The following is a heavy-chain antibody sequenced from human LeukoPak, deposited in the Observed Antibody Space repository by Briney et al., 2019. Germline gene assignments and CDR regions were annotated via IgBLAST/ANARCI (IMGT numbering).Heavy chain of an antibody. J-gene: IGHJ4*02. CDR2: INHSGST. D-gene: IGHD2-15*01. CDR1: GGSFSGYY. CDR3: ARVGCSGGSCYSGFDH. Sequence: SETLSLTCAVYGGSFSGYYWSWIRQPPGKGLEWIGEINHSGSTNYNPSLKSRVTISVDTSKNQFSLKLSSVTAAGTAVYYCARVGCSGGSCYSGFDHWGQGTLVTVSS. V-gene: IGHV4-34*01.